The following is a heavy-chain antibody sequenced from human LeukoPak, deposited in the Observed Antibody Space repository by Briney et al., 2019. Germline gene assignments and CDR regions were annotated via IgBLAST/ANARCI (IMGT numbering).Heavy chain of an antibody. Sequence: SETLSLTCAVSGYSISSGYYWGWIRQPPGKGLEWIGSIYHSGSTYYNPSLKSRVTISVDTSKNQFSLKLSSVTAADTAVYYCAREGEYSSSLHWGQGTLVTVSS. CDR3: AREGEYSSSLH. D-gene: IGHD6-6*01. V-gene: IGHV4-38-2*02. CDR2: IYHSGST. J-gene: IGHJ4*02. CDR1: GYSISSGYY.